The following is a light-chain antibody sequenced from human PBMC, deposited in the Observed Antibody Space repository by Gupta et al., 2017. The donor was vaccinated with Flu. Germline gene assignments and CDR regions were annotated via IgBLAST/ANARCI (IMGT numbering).Light chain of an antibody. CDR1: QSISSY. V-gene: IGKV1-39*01. Sequence: IQMTQSPSSLSASVGDRVTITCRASQSISSYLNWYQQKPGKAPKLPIYAASSLQSGVPSRFSGSGSGTDFTLTISRLQPEDFATYYCQQSDSTPRTFGQGTKVEIK. J-gene: IGKJ1*01. CDR2: AAS. CDR3: QQSDSTPRT.